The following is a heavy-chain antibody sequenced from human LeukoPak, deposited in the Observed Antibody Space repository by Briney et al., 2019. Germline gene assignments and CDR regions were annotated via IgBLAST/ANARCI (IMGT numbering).Heavy chain of an antibody. CDR3: ARYASGNYYALDC. J-gene: IGHJ4*02. V-gene: IGHV4-39*01. CDR1: GDSMSSGTYY. D-gene: IGHD3-10*01. CDR2: IDNDGST. Sequence: SETLSLTCTVSGDSMSSGTYYWGWIRQPPGKGLEWIGSIDNDGSTYYSPSLKSRVTISVDTSKNQFSLNLSSVTAADTAVHYCARYASGNYYALDCWGQGTLVTVSS.